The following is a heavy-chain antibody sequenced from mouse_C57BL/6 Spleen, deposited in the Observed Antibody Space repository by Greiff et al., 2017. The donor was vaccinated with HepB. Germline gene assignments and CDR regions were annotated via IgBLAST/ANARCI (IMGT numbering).Heavy chain of an antibody. D-gene: IGHD1-1*01. Sequence: VQLQQSGAELMKPGASVKLSCKATGYTFTGYWIEWVKQRPGHGLEWIGEILPGSGSTNYNAKFKGKATFTADTSSNTADLQLSSLTTEDSAIYYCARCTTVVARYFDVWGTGTTVTVSS. CDR3: ARCTTVVARYFDV. J-gene: IGHJ1*03. CDR2: ILPGSGST. CDR1: GYTFTGYW. V-gene: IGHV1-9*01.